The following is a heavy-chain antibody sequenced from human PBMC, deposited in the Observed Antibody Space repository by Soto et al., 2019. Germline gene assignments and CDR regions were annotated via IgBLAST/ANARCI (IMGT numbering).Heavy chain of an antibody. CDR2: ISYDGSNK. J-gene: IGHJ6*02. Sequence: GGSLRLSCAASGFTFSSYGMHWVRQAPGKGLEWAAVISYDGSNKYYADSVKGRFTISRDNSKNTLYLQMNSLRAEDTAVYYCAKEGDYGGNSIGYGMDVWGQGTTVTVSS. D-gene: IGHD4-17*01. CDR3: AKEGDYGGNSIGYGMDV. V-gene: IGHV3-30*18. CDR1: GFTFSSYG.